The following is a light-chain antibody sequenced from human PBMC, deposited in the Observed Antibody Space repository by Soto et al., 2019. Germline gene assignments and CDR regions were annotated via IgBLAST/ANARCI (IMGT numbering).Light chain of an antibody. CDR2: SAS. J-gene: IGKJ1*01. CDR3: QHYNSYSEA. Sequence: DIQMTQSPSSLSASVGDRVTITCRASQGISNYLAWYQQKPEKVPKLLIYSASTLQSGVPSRFSGSGSGTEFTLTISSLQPDDFATYYCQHYNSYSEAFGQGTKVDIK. CDR1: QGISNY. V-gene: IGKV1-27*01.